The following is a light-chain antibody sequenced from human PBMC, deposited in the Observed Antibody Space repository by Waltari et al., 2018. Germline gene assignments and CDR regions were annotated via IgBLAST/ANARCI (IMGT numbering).Light chain of an antibody. CDR1: SPNIGRNS. J-gene: IGLJ3*02. CDR2: TNI. CDR3: AAWDDSLTGLWV. Sequence: QSVLTQPPSASGTPGQRVTISCSGSSPNIGRNSVNWYQQFPGTAPKLLIYTNIQRPSGVPDRFSGSKSGTSASLAISGLRSEDEADYYCAAWDDSLTGLWVFGGGTKLTVL. V-gene: IGLV1-44*01.